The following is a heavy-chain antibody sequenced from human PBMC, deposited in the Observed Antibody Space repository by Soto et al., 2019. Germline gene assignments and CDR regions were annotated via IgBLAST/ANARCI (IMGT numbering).Heavy chain of an antibody. CDR1: GFTFTSFA. J-gene: IGHJ4*02. V-gene: IGHV3-30*03. CDR3: ARGLETTPDF. CDR2: ISFDGSNQ. Sequence: QVQLVESGGGVVQPGRSLRLSCAASGFTFTSFAFHWVRQAPGKGLEWVTVISFDGSNQYYADSVKGRFTIARDDSKNTLYLQMNSLRTEDTAVYYCARGLETTPDFWGRGTLVTVAS. D-gene: IGHD4-17*01.